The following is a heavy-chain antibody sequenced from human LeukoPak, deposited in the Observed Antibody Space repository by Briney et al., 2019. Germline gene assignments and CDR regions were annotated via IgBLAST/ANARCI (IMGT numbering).Heavy chain of an antibody. CDR2: ITTGNDK. V-gene: IGHV3-21*01. Sequence: GESLRLSCAASGFTFSGYSMNWVRQAPGKGLERVSSITTGNDKFYADSVKGRFTISRDDAKNSLYLQMNSLRVEDTALYYCARDPGDHDYWGQGILVTVSS. CDR1: GFTFSGYS. J-gene: IGHJ4*02. CDR3: ARDPGDHDY. D-gene: IGHD3-10*01.